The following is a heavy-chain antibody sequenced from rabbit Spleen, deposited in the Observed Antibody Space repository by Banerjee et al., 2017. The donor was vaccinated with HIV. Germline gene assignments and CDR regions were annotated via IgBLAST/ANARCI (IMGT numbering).Heavy chain of an antibody. Sequence: QSLEESGGDLVKPGASLTLTCTASGFSFSVNYWMCWVRQAPGKGLEWIACIYAGSSGSTYYASWAKGRFTISKALSTTVTLQMTSLTAADTATYFCARDLAGVIGWNFNLWGPGTLVTVS. CDR1: GFSFSVNYW. V-gene: IGHV1S40*01. CDR2: IYAGSSGST. D-gene: IGHD4-1*01. CDR3: ARDLAGVIGWNFNL. J-gene: IGHJ4*01.